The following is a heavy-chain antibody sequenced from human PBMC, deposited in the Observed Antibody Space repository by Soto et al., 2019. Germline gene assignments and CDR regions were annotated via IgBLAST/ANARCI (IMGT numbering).Heavy chain of an antibody. D-gene: IGHD4-17*01. CDR2: ISSSGSTI. CDR1: GFTFSDYY. CDR3: ARDRGDYGDYSKYYYYYYMDV. Sequence: QVQLVESGGGLVKPGGSLRLSCAASGFTFSDYYMSWIRQAPGKGLEWVSYISSSGSTIYYADSVKGRFTISRDNAKNSQYLKMNSLRAEDTAVYYCARDRGDYGDYSKYYYYYYMDVWGKGTTVIVSS. V-gene: IGHV3-11*01. J-gene: IGHJ6*03.